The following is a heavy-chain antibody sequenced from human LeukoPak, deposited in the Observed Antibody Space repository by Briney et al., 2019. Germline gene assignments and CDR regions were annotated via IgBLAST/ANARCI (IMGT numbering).Heavy chain of an antibody. V-gene: IGHV3-9*01. Sequence: PGRSLRLSCAASGFDYGNYAMHWVRQAPGKGLQWVSGINWSSKMVAYAASVKGRFTISRDNAKNSLYLQMNSLTSEDTAFYFCAKGSLEMATVDFEFWGQGTLVTVSS. D-gene: IGHD5-24*01. J-gene: IGHJ4*02. CDR3: AKGSLEMATVDFEF. CDR2: INWSSKMV. CDR1: GFDYGNYA.